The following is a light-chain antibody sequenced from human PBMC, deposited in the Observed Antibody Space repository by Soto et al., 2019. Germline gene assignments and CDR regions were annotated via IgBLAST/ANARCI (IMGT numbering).Light chain of an antibody. V-gene: IGKV3-20*01. CDR3: QQYNSYWT. Sequence: EIVLTQSPGPLSLSPGERATLSCRASQSVSSSYLAWCQQKPGQAPRLLIYGASSRATGIPDRFSGSGSGTEFTLTISSLQPDDFATYYCQQYNSYWTLGQGTKVDIK. CDR1: QSVSSSY. CDR2: GAS. J-gene: IGKJ1*01.